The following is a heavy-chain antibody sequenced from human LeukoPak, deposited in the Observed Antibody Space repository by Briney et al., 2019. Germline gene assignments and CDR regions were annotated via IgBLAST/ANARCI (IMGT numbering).Heavy chain of an antibody. V-gene: IGHV3-7*03. CDR1: GFTFSTYW. J-gene: IGHJ4*02. D-gene: IGHD5-24*01. Sequence: GGSLRLSCAASGFTFSTYWMTWVRQAPGKGLEWVAIIKPDGSEKYYVDSVKGRFTISRDNAENSLFLQMNGLRPEDTAVFYCARGQYTDGLSYRGQGTLVTVSS. CDR2: IKPDGSEK. CDR3: ARGQYTDGLSY.